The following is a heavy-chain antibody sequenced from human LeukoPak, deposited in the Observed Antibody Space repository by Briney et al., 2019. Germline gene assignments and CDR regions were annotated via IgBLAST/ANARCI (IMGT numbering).Heavy chain of an antibody. J-gene: IGHJ4*02. CDR3: VRLTKGRFFDFIFDF. V-gene: IGHV4-39*01. Sequence: EILSLTCSVSGDSVSDPLKTWGWIRQPPGKGLEWVGIIYPSGTTAYNPSLRSRVTMSVDTSKNQFSLKMTSVTAADTAVYYCVRLTKGRFFDFIFDFWGQGILVTVSS. CDR2: IYPSGTT. CDR1: GDSVSDPLKT. D-gene: IGHD3-9*01.